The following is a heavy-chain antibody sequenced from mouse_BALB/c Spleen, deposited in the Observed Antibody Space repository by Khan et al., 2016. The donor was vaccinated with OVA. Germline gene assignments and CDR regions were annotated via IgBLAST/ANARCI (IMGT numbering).Heavy chain of an antibody. J-gene: IGHJ2*01. V-gene: IGHV1S81*02. D-gene: IGHD1-1*01. CDR1: GYTFTSYW. Sequence: QVQLKESGAELVKAGASVKMSCKASGYTFTSYWMHWVQQRLGQGLEWFAETNPTNGRTYYNEKFKSKATLTVDQSSRTAYLLLSGPTFEDASGYYCARIKKIVATYFDYWGEGTTLTVSS. CDR2: TNPTNGRT. CDR3: ARIKKIVATYFDY.